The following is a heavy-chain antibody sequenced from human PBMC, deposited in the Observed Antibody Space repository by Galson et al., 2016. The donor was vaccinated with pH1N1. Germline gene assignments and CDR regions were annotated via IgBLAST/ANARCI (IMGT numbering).Heavy chain of an antibody. CDR1: GFTFSSYF. Sequence: SLRLSCAASGFTFSSYFMTWVRQAPGKGLEWVSTIRGSGISTYYADSVKGRFTISRDSSKNTLYLQMNSLRAEDTAIYYCAKDRITMIVGAGAFDIWGQGTTVIVSS. D-gene: IGHD3-22*01. J-gene: IGHJ3*02. CDR3: AKDRITMIVGAGAFDI. V-gene: IGHV3-23*01. CDR2: IRGSGIST.